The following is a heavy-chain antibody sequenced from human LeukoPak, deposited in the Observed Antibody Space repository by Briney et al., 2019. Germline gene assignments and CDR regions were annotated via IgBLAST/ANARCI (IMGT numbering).Heavy chain of an antibody. CDR2: IYPGDSDT. J-gene: IGHJ4*02. V-gene: IGHV5-51*01. CDR1: GYSFTTYW. CDR3: ARQGISGSYKGFFDY. Sequence: GESLKISCKASGYSFTTYWIGWVRQTPGKGLEWMGVIYPGDSDTRYSPSIQGQVTISVDKSITTAYLQWSSLQASDSAMYFCARQGISGSYKGFFDYWGQGTLVTVSS. D-gene: IGHD3-10*01.